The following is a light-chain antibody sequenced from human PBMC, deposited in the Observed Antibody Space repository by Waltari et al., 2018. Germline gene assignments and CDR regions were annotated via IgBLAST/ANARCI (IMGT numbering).Light chain of an antibody. J-gene: IGKJ5*01. CDR2: HAS. CDR3: HHYYNWPMT. V-gene: IGKV3-15*01. CDR1: QSVSSK. Sequence: EIVMTQSPATLSVSPGESATLSCRASQSVSSKSAWYQQKPGQAPRLLIYHASTRATGIPARFSGSGSGTEFTLTISSLQSEDFAVYYCHHYYNWPMTFGQGTRLEIK.